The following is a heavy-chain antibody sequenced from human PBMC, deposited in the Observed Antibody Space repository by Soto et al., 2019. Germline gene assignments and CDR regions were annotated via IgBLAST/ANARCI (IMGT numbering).Heavy chain of an antibody. CDR2: IIPIFGTA. D-gene: IGHD3-3*01. V-gene: IGHV1-69*13. CDR1: GGTFSSYA. CDR3: ARGTPPVLRFLGWLPWFDP. Sequence: SVKVSCKASGGTFSSYAISWVRQAPGQGLEWMGGIIPIFGTANYAQKFQGRVTITADESTSTAYMELSSLRSEDTAVYYCARGTPPVLRFLGWLPWFDPWGQGTLVTVSS. J-gene: IGHJ5*02.